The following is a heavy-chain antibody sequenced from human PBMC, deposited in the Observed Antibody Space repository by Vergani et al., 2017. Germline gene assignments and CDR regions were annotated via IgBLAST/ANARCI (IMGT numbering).Heavy chain of an antibody. CDR2: IYYSGCT. CDR3: ARGRGNWNDDAFDI. Sequence: QVQLQESGPGLVKPSQTLSLTCTVSGGSISSYYWSWIRQPPGKGLEWIGYIYYSGCTNYNPSLKNRVTISVDTSKNQFSLKLTSVTAADTAVYYCARGRGNWNDDAFDIWGQGTMVTVSS. D-gene: IGHD1-20*01. CDR1: GGSISSYY. J-gene: IGHJ3*02. V-gene: IGHV4-59*01.